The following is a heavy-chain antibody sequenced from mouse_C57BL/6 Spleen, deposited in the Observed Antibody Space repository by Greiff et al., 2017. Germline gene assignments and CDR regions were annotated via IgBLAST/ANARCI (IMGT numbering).Heavy chain of an antibody. V-gene: IGHV1-69*01. CDR3: ARASYDYDPAWFAY. D-gene: IGHD2-4*01. J-gene: IGHJ3*01. CDR1: GYTFTSYW. CDR2: IDPSDSYP. Sequence: QVQLQQPGAELVMPGASVKLSCKASGYTFTSYWMHWVKQRPGQGLEWIGEIDPSDSYPNYNQKFKGKSTLTVDKSSCTAYMQLSSLTSEDSAVYYCARASYDYDPAWFAYWGQGTLVTVSA.